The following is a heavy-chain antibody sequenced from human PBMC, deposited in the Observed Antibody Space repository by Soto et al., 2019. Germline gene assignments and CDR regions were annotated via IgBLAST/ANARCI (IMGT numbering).Heavy chain of an antibody. D-gene: IGHD5-18*01. Sequence: QVQLQQWGAGLLKPSETLSLTCAVYGGSFSGCFWSWIRQPPGKGLEWIGEINHSGSANYNPSLKSRVTISLDTSKNQFALKLTSVTAADTAVYYCARKAVDTTMLEDYWGQGTLVTVSS. J-gene: IGHJ4*02. CDR1: GGSFSGCF. CDR3: ARKAVDTTMLEDY. V-gene: IGHV4-34*02. CDR2: INHSGSA.